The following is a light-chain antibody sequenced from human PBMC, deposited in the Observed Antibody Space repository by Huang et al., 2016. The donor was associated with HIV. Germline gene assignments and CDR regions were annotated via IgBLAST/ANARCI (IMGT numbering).Light chain of an antibody. CDR1: QSVSDSQ. J-gene: IGKJ5*01. Sequence: EIVLTQSPGTLSLSPGERVTLSCRASQSVSDSQLAWYQQKPGQAPRLLVQGASSRATGIPDRFSGSGSGTDFTLTISRLEPEDFAVYYCQQYGDSPCTFGQGTRLEIK. V-gene: IGKV3-20*01. CDR2: GAS. CDR3: QQYGDSPCT.